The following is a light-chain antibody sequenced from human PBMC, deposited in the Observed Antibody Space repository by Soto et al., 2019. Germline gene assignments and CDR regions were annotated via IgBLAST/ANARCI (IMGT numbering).Light chain of an antibody. J-gene: IGLJ1*01. CDR1: SDDIGTYEY. Sequence: QSALTQPASVSGSPGQSITISCARSSDDIGTYEYISWHQHHPGEAPKLILLGVYDRPSGISDRFSVSNSGNTASLTIFGLQVEDEAVYYCSSYTTGSTLPWVFGTGNRSP. CDR2: GVY. CDR3: SSYTTGSTLPWV. V-gene: IGLV2-14*01.